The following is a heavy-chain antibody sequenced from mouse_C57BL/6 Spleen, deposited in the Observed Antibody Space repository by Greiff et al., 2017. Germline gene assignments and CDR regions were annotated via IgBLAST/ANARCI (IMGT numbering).Heavy chain of an antibody. CDR1: GYTFTSYW. V-gene: IGHV1-69*01. CDR2: IDPSDSYT. J-gene: IGHJ1*03. CDR3: AGYYGSSYPLWYFDV. Sequence: QVQLQQPGAELVMPGASVKLSCKASGYTFTSYWMHWVKQRPGQGLEWIGEIDPSDSYTNYNQKFKGKSTLTVDKSSSTAYMQLSSLTSEDAAVYYCAGYYGSSYPLWYFDVWGTGTTVTVSS. D-gene: IGHD1-1*01.